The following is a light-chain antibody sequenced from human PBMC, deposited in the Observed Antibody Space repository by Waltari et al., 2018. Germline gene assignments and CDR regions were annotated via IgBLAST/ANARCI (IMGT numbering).Light chain of an antibody. Sequence: DIQMTQSPSSVSASVGDRVTIICRASQDINNYLAWYQQKPGKAPKVLIYAASTLESGVPSRFSGSGSGAEFTRTINSLQPEDFATYYCQQANSFPWTFGQGTKVEIK. J-gene: IGKJ1*01. CDR1: QDINNY. CDR2: AAS. CDR3: QQANSFPWT. V-gene: IGKV1-12*01.